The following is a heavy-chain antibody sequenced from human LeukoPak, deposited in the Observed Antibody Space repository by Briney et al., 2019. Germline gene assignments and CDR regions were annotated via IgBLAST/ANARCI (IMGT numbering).Heavy chain of an antibody. Sequence: GGSLRLSCAASGFVFSSYWMHWVRQAPGKGPMWVSHINGERSSTSYADSVKGRFTISRDNAKNTLYLQMNTLRADDMAVYYCARGGPQSTSPADYWGQGTLVTVSS. J-gene: IGHJ4*02. CDR1: GFVFSSYW. D-gene: IGHD2-2*01. CDR2: INGERSST. V-gene: IGHV3-74*01. CDR3: ARGGPQSTSPADY.